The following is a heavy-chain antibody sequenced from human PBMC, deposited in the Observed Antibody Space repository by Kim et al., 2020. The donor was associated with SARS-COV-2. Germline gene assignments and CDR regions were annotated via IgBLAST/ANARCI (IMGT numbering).Heavy chain of an antibody. V-gene: IGHV3-74*01. J-gene: IGHJ5*02. CDR1: GFTFSSYW. D-gene: IGHD5-18*01. CDR3: ARSQLWGNWFDP. Sequence: GGSLRLSCAASGFTFSSYWMHWVRQAPGKGLVWVSYIKSDGSSTNYADSVKGRFTISRDNAKNTLYLQMHSLRAEDTAVYYCARSQLWGNWFDPWGQGTLVTVSS. CDR2: IKSDGSST.